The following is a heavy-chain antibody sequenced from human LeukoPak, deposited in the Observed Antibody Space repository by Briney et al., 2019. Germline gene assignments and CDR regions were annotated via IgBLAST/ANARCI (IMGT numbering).Heavy chain of an antibody. Sequence: ASVKVSCKASGYTFRQYSISWVRQAPGKGLEWMGWVSPSHTTRVYAQDFQGRVTMTADTNTNTVSMELRSLRSDDTAVYFCARDYILPLETDNGDGFAIWGQGTVVTVSS. J-gene: IGHJ3*02. D-gene: IGHD3-3*02. CDR1: GYTFRQYS. CDR3: ARDYILPLETDNGDGFAI. V-gene: IGHV1-18*01. CDR2: VSPSHTTR.